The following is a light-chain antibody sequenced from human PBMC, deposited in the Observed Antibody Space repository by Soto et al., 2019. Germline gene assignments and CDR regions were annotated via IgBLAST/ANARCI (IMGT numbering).Light chain of an antibody. CDR1: QSVSSY. J-gene: IGKJ4*01. CDR2: DAS. V-gene: IGKV3-11*01. Sequence: EIVLTQSPATLSLYPGERATLSCRASQSVSSYLAWYQQKPGQAPRLLIYDASNRATGIPARFSGSGSGTDFTLTISSLEPEDFAVYYCQQRSNRRTFGGGTKVEIK. CDR3: QQRSNRRT.